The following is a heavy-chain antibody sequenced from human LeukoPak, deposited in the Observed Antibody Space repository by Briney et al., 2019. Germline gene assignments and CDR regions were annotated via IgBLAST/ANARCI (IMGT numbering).Heavy chain of an antibody. V-gene: IGHV3-23*01. D-gene: IGHD3-22*01. CDR3: AKDITMIVPSAFDI. CDR1: GFTFRAYW. J-gene: IGHJ3*02. Sequence: GGSLRLSCGASGFTFRAYWMTWVRQAPGKGLEWVSAISGSGGSTYYADSVKGRFTISRDNSKNTLYLQMNSLRAEDTAVYYCAKDITMIVPSAFDIWGQGTMVTVSS. CDR2: ISGSGGST.